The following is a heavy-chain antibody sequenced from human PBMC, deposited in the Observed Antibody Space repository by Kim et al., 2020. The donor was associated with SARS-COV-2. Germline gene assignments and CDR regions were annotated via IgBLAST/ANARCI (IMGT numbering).Heavy chain of an antibody. CDR1: GGSFSGYY. Sequence: SETLSLTCAVYGGSFSGYYWSWIRQPPGKGLEWIGEINHSGSTNYNPSLKSRVTISVDTSKNQFSLKLSSVTAADTAVYYCARGFRFGRLYLPYYFDYWGQGTLVTVSS. V-gene: IGHV4-34*01. CDR2: INHSGST. D-gene: IGHD3-16*02. J-gene: IGHJ4*02. CDR3: ARGFRFGRLYLPYYFDY.